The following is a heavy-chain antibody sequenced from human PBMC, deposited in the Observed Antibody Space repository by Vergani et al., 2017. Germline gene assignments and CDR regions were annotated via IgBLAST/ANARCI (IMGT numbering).Heavy chain of an antibody. CDR3: ARDRTDIVVVPAAANYYYYMDV. CDR1: GFTFSSYA. D-gene: IGHD2-2*01. J-gene: IGHJ6*03. Sequence: VQLLESGGGLVQPGGSLRLSCAASGFTFSSYAMSWVRQAPGKGLEWVAVIWYDGSNKYYADSVKGRFTISRDNAKNSLYLQMNSLRAEDTAVYYCARDRTDIVVVPAAANYYYYMDVWGKGTTVTVSS. V-gene: IGHV3-33*08. CDR2: IWYDGSNK.